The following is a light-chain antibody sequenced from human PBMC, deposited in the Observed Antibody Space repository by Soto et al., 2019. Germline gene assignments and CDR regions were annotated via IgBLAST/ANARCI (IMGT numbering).Light chain of an antibody. CDR3: QHFGGTTFT. Sequence: EIVLTQSPGPLSLSPGEGATLSCRASQSVSSSYIAWYQQRPGQNPSLLIYLASTRATGIPDRFSGSGSGTHFTLTISRREPGDFAVYYCQHFGGTTFTFGQWTRLEIK. J-gene: IGKJ5*01. CDR1: QSVSSSY. V-gene: IGKV3-20*01. CDR2: LAS.